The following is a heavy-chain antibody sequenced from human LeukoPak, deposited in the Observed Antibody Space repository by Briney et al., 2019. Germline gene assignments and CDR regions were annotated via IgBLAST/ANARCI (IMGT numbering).Heavy chain of an antibody. V-gene: IGHV1-69*05. J-gene: IGHJ4*02. CDR3: ARELVTAIHYYLDY. D-gene: IGHD2-21*02. Sequence: SVKVSCKASGGTFSSYAISWVRQAPGQGLEWMGRIIPIFGTANYAQKFQGRVTITTDESTSTAYMELRSLRSEDAAVYYCARELVTAIHYYLDYWGQGTLVTVSS. CDR1: GGTFSSYA. CDR2: IIPIFGTA.